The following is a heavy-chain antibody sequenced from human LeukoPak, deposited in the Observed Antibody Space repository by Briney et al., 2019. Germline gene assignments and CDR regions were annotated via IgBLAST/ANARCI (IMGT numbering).Heavy chain of an antibody. CDR2: ISSSSSTI. J-gene: IGHJ6*03. V-gene: IGHV3-48*01. D-gene: IGHD4-11*01. CDR3: ARDFDYSNYYYYYMDV. CDR1: GFTFSSYE. Sequence: PGGSLRLSCAASGFTFSSYEMNWVRQAPGKGLEWVSYISSSSSTIYYADSVKGRFTISRDNAKNSLYLQMNSLRAEDTAVYYCARDFDYSNYYYYYMDVWGKGTTVTVSS.